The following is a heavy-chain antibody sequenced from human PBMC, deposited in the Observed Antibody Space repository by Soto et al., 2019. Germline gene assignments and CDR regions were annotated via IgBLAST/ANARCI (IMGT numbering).Heavy chain of an antibody. CDR1: GGSFNGYY. CDR3: ARAPDKYYFDS. Sequence: SETLSLTCAVYGGSFNGYYWTWIRQPPGKGPEWTGDINHSGSTNYNPSLKSRVTISVDTSKNQFSLKLRSVTAADMAVFYCARAPDKYYFDSWGQGTLVTVSS. J-gene: IGHJ4*02. CDR2: INHSGST. V-gene: IGHV4-34*01.